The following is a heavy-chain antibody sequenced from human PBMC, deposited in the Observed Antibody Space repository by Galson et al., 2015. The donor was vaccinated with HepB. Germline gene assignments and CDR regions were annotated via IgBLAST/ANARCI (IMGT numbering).Heavy chain of an antibody. D-gene: IGHD5-12*01. CDR1: GGSISSGSYY. CDR3: ASGYDSIDAFDI. J-gene: IGHJ3*02. CDR2: IYTSGST. V-gene: IGHV4-61*02. Sequence: TLSLTCTVSGGSISSGSYYWSWIRQPAGKGLEWIGRIYTSGSTNYNPSLKSRVTISVDTSKNQFSLKLSSVTAADTAVYYCASGYDSIDAFDIWGRGTMVTVSS.